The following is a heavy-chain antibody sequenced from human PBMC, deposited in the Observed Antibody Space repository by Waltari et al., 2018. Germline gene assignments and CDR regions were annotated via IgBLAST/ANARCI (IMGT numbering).Heavy chain of an antibody. CDR2: FDPEDGEK. J-gene: IGHJ4*02. V-gene: IGHV1-24*01. Sequence: QVQLVQSGAEVKKPGASVKVSCKVSGYTLTELSMHWVRQAPGNGLEWMGGFDPEDGEKTYAKKFQGRGTMTEDTSTDTAYMELSSLRSEDTAVYYCATFPIVQLLEFDYWGQGTLVTVSS. CDR3: ATFPIVQLLEFDY. D-gene: IGHD2-2*01. CDR1: GYTLTELS.